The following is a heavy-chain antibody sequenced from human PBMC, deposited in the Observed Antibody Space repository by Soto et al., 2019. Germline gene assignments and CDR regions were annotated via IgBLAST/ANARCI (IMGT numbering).Heavy chain of an antibody. CDR2: ISGGGSST. CDR1: GFTFSSYA. J-gene: IGHJ4*02. CDR3: SKSLEARRYYFDY. Sequence: PGGSLRLSCAASGFTFSSYAMSWVRQAPGKGLEWVSGISGGGSSTYYADSVKGRFTISRDNSKNTLYLQMNSLRAEDTAVYYCSKSLEARRYYFDYWGQGARVTVSS. V-gene: IGHV3-23*01.